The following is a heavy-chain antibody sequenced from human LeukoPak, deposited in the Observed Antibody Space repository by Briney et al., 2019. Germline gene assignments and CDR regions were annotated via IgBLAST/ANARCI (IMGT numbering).Heavy chain of an antibody. J-gene: IGHJ4*02. Sequence: KASETLSLTCTVSGGSISSGDYYWSWIRQPPGKGLEWIGYIYYSGSTYYNPYLKSRVNISVDTSKNQFSLKLSSVTAADTAVYYCARLTYYYDSSGYYPLLDYWGQGTLVTVSS. CDR2: IYYSGST. V-gene: IGHV4-30-4*08. CDR1: GGSISSGDYY. D-gene: IGHD3-22*01. CDR3: ARLTYYYDSSGYYPLLDY.